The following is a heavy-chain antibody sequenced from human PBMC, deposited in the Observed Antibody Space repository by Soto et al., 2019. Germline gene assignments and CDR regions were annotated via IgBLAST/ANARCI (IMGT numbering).Heavy chain of an antibody. Sequence: GASVKVSCKASGYTFTSYDINWVRQATGQGLEWMGWMNPNSGNTGYAQKFQGRVTMTRNTSISTAYMELSSLRSEDTAVYYCARSSPIVVVVAATPSFDYWGQGTLVTVSS. CDR3: ARSSPIVVVVAATPSFDY. CDR1: GYTFTSYD. V-gene: IGHV1-8*01. J-gene: IGHJ4*02. D-gene: IGHD2-15*01. CDR2: MNPNSGNT.